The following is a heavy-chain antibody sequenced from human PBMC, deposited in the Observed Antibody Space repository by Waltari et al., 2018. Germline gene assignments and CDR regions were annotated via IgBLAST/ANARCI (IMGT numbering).Heavy chain of an antibody. D-gene: IGHD6-13*01. CDR1: GGSISSYY. Sequence: QVQLQESGPGLGKPSETLSLTCTVPGGSISSYYWSRIRQPAGKGLEWIGRIYTSGSTNYNPSLKSRVTISVDKSKNLFSLKLSSVTAADTAVYYCARDGGAGSSSWYGWFDPWGQGTLVTVSS. J-gene: IGHJ5*02. CDR3: ARDGGAGSSSWYGWFDP. CDR2: IYTSGST. V-gene: IGHV4-4*07.